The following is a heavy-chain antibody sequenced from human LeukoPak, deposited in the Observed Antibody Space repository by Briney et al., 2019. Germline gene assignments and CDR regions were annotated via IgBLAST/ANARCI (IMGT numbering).Heavy chain of an antibody. J-gene: IGHJ4*02. CDR2: IYTSGNT. CDR1: GGSITNYY. Sequence: SETLSLTCTVSGGSITNYYWSWIRQPAGKGLEWIGRIYTSGNTNYNPSLKSRVTMSVDTSKNQFSLKLSSVTAADTAVYYCARLYGSGSYGSTDYFDYWGQGTLVTVSS. D-gene: IGHD3-10*01. V-gene: IGHV4-4*07. CDR3: ARLYGSGSYGSTDYFDY.